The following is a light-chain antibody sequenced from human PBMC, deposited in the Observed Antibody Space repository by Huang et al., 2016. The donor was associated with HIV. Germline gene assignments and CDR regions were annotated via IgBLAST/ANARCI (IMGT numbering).Light chain of an antibody. J-gene: IGKJ1*01. V-gene: IGKV1-39*01. CDR2: GAS. CDR1: QTIGTY. CDR3: QQSYSPPRT. Sequence: DIHMTQSPSSLSASVGDRVIITCRASQTIGTYLTWYQQKSGKATKLLISGASNLQNGVPPMFSGSGSATDFTLTISSLQPEDFANYYCQQSYSPPRTFGQGTKVEIK.